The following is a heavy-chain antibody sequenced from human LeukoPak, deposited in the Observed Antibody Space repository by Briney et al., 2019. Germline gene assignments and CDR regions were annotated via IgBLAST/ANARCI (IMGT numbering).Heavy chain of an antibody. J-gene: IGHJ6*02. Sequence: SEILSLTCTVSVGSISSYYWSWIRQPPGKGREWFGNIYSSGSTNYNPSLKSRVTISVDTSKNQFSLKLSSVTAADTAVYYCARTRVRYFDWLAPYYYGMDVWGQGTTVTVSS. CDR2: IYSSGST. CDR3: ARTRVRYFDWLAPYYYGMDV. V-gene: IGHV4-59*13. CDR1: VGSISSYY. D-gene: IGHD3-9*01.